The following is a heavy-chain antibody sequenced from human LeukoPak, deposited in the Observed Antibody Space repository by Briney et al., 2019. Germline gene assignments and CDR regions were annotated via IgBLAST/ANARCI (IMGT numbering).Heavy chain of an antibody. CDR2: ISDDGTFT. CDR1: GFTFSRYA. D-gene: IGHD1-14*01. Sequence: PGGSLRLSCAASGFTFSRYAMHWVRQAPGKGLEWVAVISDDGTFTLYGDSVRGRFTISRDSSRNTVYLQMNSLRPEDTAVHYCTRDPYRDAPDYFDYWGQGTLVTVSS. CDR3: TRDPYRDAPDYFDY. V-gene: IGHV3-30-3*01. J-gene: IGHJ4*02.